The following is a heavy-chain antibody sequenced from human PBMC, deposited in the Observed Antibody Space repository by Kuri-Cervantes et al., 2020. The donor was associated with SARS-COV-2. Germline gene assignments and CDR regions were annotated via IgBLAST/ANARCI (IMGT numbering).Heavy chain of an antibody. J-gene: IGHJ4*02. CDR1: GFTFDDYA. Sequence: SLKISCAASGFTFDDYAMHWVRQAPGKGLEWVSGISWNSGSIGYADSVKGRFTISRDNAKNSLYLQMNSLRAEDMALYYCAKDMESGGSYSTFDYWGQGTLVTVSS. D-gene: IGHD2-15*01. CDR3: AKDMESGGSYSTFDY. CDR2: ISWNSGSI. V-gene: IGHV3-9*03.